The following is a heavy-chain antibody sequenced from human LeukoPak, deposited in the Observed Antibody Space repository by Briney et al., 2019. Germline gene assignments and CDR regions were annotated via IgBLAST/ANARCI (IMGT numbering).Heavy chain of an antibody. CDR2: FSATDGSA. V-gene: IGHV3-23*01. D-gene: IGHD6-13*01. Sequence: GGSLGLSCAASGVTFSSYAMTWVRQAPGKGLEGVSAFSATDGSAQYAESVEGRFTISRDNSKTTLFLLMNSLVADDMAVYYCAWAKIAAAGTGAFDVWVQGTLVTVSS. CDR3: AWAKIAAAGTGAFDV. CDR1: GVTFSSYA. J-gene: IGHJ3*01.